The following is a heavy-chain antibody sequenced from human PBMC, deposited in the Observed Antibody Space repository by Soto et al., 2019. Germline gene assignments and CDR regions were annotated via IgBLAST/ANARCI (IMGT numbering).Heavy chain of an antibody. CDR2: IWYDGRNK. V-gene: IGHV3-33*03. J-gene: IGHJ5*02. D-gene: IGHD2-15*01. CDR1: GFTFSSYG. CDR3: STDRDGYCSGGSCYWFDP. Sequence: QVQLVESGGGVVQPGRSLRLSCAASGFTFSSYGMHWVRQAPSKGLEWVAVIWYDGRNKYYAHSVKGRFTISRDNSKNTLYLQMNSLRAEDTAVYYCSTDRDGYCSGGSCYWFDPWGQGTLVAVSS.